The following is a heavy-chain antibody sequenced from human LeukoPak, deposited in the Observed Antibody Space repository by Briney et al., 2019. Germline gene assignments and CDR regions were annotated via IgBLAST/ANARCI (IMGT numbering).Heavy chain of an antibody. J-gene: IGHJ3*02. D-gene: IGHD2-2*03. CDR2: ISRSGRT. CDR1: RFTFSTYD. Sequence: PGGSLRLSCAASRFTFSTYDMQWVRQAPGKGLEWVSGISRSGRTYYTDSVKGRFSISRDNSKDTLYLQMNSLRAEDTAVYYCAQGGYFAFDIWGQGTMVAVSS. CDR3: AQGGYFAFDI. V-gene: IGHV3-23*01.